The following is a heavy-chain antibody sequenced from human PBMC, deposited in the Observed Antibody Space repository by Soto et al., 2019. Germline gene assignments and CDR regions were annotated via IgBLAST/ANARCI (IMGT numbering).Heavy chain of an antibody. V-gene: IGHV3-9*01. CDR3: SKDRMYCSGGSCYSSYGIDV. CDR1: GFTFDDYA. Sequence: GGSLRLSCAASGFTFDDYAMHWVRQAPGKGLEWVSGISWNSGIIGYADSVKGRFTISRDNAKNSLYLQMNSLRAEDTALYYCSKDRMYCSGGSCYSSYGIDVWGQGTTVTVSS. D-gene: IGHD2-15*01. CDR2: ISWNSGII. J-gene: IGHJ6*02.